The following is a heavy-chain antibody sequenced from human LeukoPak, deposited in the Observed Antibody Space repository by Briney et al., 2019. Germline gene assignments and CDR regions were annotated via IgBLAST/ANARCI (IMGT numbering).Heavy chain of an antibody. CDR3: ARSSYSSGWYDPKHSGYFDL. J-gene: IGHJ2*01. D-gene: IGHD6-19*01. CDR1: GYTFTSYD. Sequence: ASVKVSRKASGYTFTSYDINWVRQATGQGLEWMGWMNPNSGNTGYAQKFQGRVTMTRNTSISTAYMELSSLRSEDTAVYYCARSSYSSGWYDPKHSGYFDLWGRGTLVTVSS. V-gene: IGHV1-8*01. CDR2: MNPNSGNT.